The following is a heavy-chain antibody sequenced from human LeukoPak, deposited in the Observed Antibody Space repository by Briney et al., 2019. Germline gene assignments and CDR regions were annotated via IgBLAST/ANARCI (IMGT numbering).Heavy chain of an antibody. Sequence: GGSLRLSCAASGFPLSSYAMSWVRQVPGKGLEWVSATSSSDDGTYHADSVRGRFTIYRDNFRNTLYLQMNGLRAEDTAVYYCAKGSKLRFLEWLLSNYFDYWGQGTLVTVSS. J-gene: IGHJ4*02. CDR1: GFPLSSYA. D-gene: IGHD3-3*01. V-gene: IGHV3-23*01. CDR2: TSSSDDGT. CDR3: AKGSKLRFLEWLLSNYFDY.